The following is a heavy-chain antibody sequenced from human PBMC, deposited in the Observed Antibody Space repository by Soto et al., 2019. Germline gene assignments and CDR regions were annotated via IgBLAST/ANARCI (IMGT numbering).Heavy chain of an antibody. CDR1: GFTFSSYS. CDR2: ISSSSSYI. CDR3: SIDGGPPAYYNGFPD. J-gene: IGHJ1*01. V-gene: IGHV3-21*01. D-gene: IGHD3-10*01. Sequence: PRRSLRLSYAASGFTFSSYSMNWVRQAPGKGLEWVSSISSSSSYIYYADSVKGRFTISRDNAKNSLYMQMNSLRAEDTAVYYCSIDGGPPAYYNGFPDWG.